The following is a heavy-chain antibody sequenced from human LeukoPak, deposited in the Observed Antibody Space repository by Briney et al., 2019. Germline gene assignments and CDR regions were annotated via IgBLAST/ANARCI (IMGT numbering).Heavy chain of an antibody. D-gene: IGHD6-19*01. J-gene: IGHJ4*02. Sequence: GSSVKVSCKASGGTFNSYAISWVRQAPGQGLEWMGGIIPIFGTTNYARKFRGRVTLTADKSTRTAYMELSSLRSEDTAVYYCARFAVHRRIAVAGQFGLDYWGQGTLVTVSS. CDR2: IIPIFGTT. V-gene: IGHV1-69*06. CDR1: GGTFNSYA. CDR3: ARFAVHRRIAVAGQFGLDY.